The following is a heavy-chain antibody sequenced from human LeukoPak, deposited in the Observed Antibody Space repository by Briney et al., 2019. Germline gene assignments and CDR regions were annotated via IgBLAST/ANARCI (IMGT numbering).Heavy chain of an antibody. J-gene: IGHJ6*03. CDR1: GGSFSGYY. V-gene: IGHV4-34*01. Sequence: PSETLSLTCAVYGGSFSGYYWSWIRQPPGKGLEWIGEINHSGSTNYNPSLKSRVTISVDTSKNQFSLKLSSVTAADTAVYYCARQPYYYGSGSYDYYYYYYMDVWGKGTTVTISS. D-gene: IGHD3-10*01. CDR2: INHSGST. CDR3: ARQPYYYGSGSYDYYYYYYMDV.